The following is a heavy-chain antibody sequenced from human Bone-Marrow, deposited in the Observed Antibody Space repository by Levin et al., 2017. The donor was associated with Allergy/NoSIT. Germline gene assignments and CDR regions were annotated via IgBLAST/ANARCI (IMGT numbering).Heavy chain of an antibody. V-gene: IGHV1-18*01. CDR3: ARDQALWFGELSYYFDY. D-gene: IGHD3-10*01. Sequence: ASVKVSCKASGYTFTSYGISWVRQAPGQGLEWMGWISAYNGNTNYAQKLQGRVTMTTDTSTSTAYMELRSLRSDDTAVYYCARDQALWFGELSYYFDYWGQGTLVTVSS. CDR2: ISAYNGNT. J-gene: IGHJ4*02. CDR1: GYTFTSYG.